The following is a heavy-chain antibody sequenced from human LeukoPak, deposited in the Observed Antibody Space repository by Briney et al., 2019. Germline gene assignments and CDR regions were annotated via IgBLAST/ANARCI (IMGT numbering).Heavy chain of an antibody. J-gene: IGHJ4*02. V-gene: IGHV4-59*08. CDR1: GGSISSYY. CDR2: IYNSGST. CDR3: ARRAVNRIGEAFDY. D-gene: IGHD3-10*01. Sequence: SETLSLTCTVSGGSISSYYWTWIRQPPWKGLEWIGYIYNSGSTNYNPSLKSRVTISVDTSKNQFSLKLSSVTAADTALYYCARRAVNRIGEAFDYWGQGTLVTVSS.